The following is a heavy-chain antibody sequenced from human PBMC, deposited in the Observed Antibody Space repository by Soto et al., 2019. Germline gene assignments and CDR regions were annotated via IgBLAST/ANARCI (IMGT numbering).Heavy chain of an antibody. CDR1: GYTFTGYY. Sequence: QVQLVQSGAEVKKPGASVKVSCKASGYTFTGYYMHWVRQAPGQGLEWMGWINPNSGGTNYAQKFQGWVTMTRDTSISTAYMELSRLRSDDTAVYYCARGGLATVTTIDAFDIWGQGTMVTVSS. V-gene: IGHV1-2*04. D-gene: IGHD4-17*01. CDR3: ARGGLATVTTIDAFDI. J-gene: IGHJ3*02. CDR2: INPNSGGT.